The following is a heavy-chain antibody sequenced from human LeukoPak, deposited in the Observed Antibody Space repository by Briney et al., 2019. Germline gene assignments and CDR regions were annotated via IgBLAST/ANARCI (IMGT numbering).Heavy chain of an antibody. CDR2: IIPILGIA. D-gene: IGHD2-15*01. Sequence: ASVKVSCKASGGTFSSYAISWVRQAPGQGLEWMGRIIPILGIANYAQKFQGRATITADKSTSTAYMELSSLRSEDTAVYYCARVDCSGGSCYPGAALYYYYGMDVWGQGTTVTVSS. J-gene: IGHJ6*02. V-gene: IGHV1-69*04. CDR1: GGTFSSYA. CDR3: ARVDCSGGSCYPGAALYYYYGMDV.